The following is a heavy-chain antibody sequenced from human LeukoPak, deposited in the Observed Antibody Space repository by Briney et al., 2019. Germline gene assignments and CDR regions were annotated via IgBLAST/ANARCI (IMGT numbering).Heavy chain of an antibody. D-gene: IGHD3-3*01. CDR3: ATIGPRFWSGYSPLDLPDY. Sequence: GGSLRLSCAASGFTSSSYAMSWVREAPGKGLEWVSAISGSGGSTYYADSVKGRFTISRDNSKNTLYLQMNSLRAEDTAVYYCATIGPRFWSGYSPLDLPDYWGQGTLVTVSS. V-gene: IGHV3-23*01. CDR2: ISGSGGST. CDR1: GFTSSSYA. J-gene: IGHJ4*02.